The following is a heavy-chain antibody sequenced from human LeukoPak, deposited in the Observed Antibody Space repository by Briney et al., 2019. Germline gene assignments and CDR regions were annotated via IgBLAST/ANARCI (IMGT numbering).Heavy chain of an antibody. CDR1: GFTFSSYA. D-gene: IGHD6-19*01. CDR2: IKQDGSEK. Sequence: GGSLRLSCAASGFTFSSYAMSWVRQAPGKGLEWVANIKQDGSEKYYVDSVKGRFTISRDNAKNSLYLQMNSLRAEDTAVYYCARESSGWSWGQGTLVTVSS. V-gene: IGHV3-7*01. J-gene: IGHJ5*02. CDR3: ARESSGWS.